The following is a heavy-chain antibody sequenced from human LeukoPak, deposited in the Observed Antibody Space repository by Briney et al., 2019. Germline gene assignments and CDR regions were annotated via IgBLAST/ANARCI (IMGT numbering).Heavy chain of an antibody. D-gene: IGHD2-8*01. J-gene: IGHJ4*02. CDR3: ATYTNRLHY. V-gene: IGHV4-59*01. CDR2: IHYTGST. Sequence: PSETLSLTCTVSSGSISYFYWNWIRQPPGKGLEWIGYIHYTGSTNYNPSLKSRVTISVGTSKNQFSLKLSSVTAADTAVYYCATYTNRLHYWGQGTLVTVSS. CDR1: SGSISYFY.